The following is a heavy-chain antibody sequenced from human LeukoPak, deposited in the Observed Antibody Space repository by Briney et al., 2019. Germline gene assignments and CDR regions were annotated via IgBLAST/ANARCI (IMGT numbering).Heavy chain of an antibody. CDR3: ARLAVAAAQDY. CDR2: IYYSGST. J-gene: IGHJ4*02. CDR1: GGSISSYY. D-gene: IGHD6-13*01. Sequence: PSETLSLTCTVSGGSISSYYWSWIRQPPGKGLEWIGYIYYSGSTNYNPSLKSRVTISVDTSKNQFSLKLSSVTAADTAVYYCARLAVAAAQDYRGQGTLVTVSS. V-gene: IGHV4-59*08.